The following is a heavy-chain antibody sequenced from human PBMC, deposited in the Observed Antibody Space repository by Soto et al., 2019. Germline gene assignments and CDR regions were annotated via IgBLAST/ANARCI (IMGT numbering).Heavy chain of an antibody. CDR3: ARAGGLGAVAADY. CDR1: GGSISSGGYS. D-gene: IGHD6-19*01. V-gene: IGHV4-30-2*01. J-gene: IGHJ4*02. Sequence: PSETLSLTCAVSGGSISSGGYSWSWLRQPPGKGLEWIGYIYHSGSTYYNPSLKSRVTISVDRSKNQFSLKLSSVTAADTAVYYCARAGGLGAVAADYWGQGTLVTVSS. CDR2: IYHSGST.